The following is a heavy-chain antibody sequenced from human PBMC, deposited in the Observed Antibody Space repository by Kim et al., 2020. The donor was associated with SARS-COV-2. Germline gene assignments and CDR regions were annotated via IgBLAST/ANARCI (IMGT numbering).Heavy chain of an antibody. CDR1: GYTFTRYA. Sequence: ASVKVSCKASGYTFTRYAMHWVRQAPGQRLEWMGWINAGNGNTKYSQKFQGRVTITRDTSASTAYMELSSLRSEDTAVYYCARVGVWFGELLGYNWFDPWGQGTLVTVSS. J-gene: IGHJ5*02. CDR2: INAGNGNT. D-gene: IGHD3-10*01. V-gene: IGHV1-3*01. CDR3: ARVGVWFGELLGYNWFDP.